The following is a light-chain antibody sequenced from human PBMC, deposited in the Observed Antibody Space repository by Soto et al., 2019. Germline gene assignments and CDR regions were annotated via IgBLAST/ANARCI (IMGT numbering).Light chain of an antibody. CDR1: NSDVGSYNL. CDR3: CSYAGSSTFHV. CDR2: EGS. J-gene: IGLJ1*01. V-gene: IGLV2-23*01. Sequence: QSALTQPASVSGSPGQSITISCTGTNSDVGSYNLVSWYQHHPGKAPKLMIYEGSERPSGVANRFSGSKSGNTASLTSSGLQADDDGDDYCCSYAGSSTFHVFGTGTKLTVL.